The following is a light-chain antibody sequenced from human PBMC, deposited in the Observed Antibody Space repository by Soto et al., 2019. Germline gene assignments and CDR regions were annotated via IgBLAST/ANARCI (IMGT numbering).Light chain of an antibody. J-gene: IGLJ2*01. CDR2: EGS. CDR1: SSDVGTYNL. CDR3: CSYAGSSTLGV. V-gene: IGLV2-23*01. Sequence: QSALTQPASVSGSPGQSITISCTGTSSDVGTYNLVSWYQQHPGKAPKLMIYEGSKRPSGVSNRFSGSKSGNTASLTISGLQAEDDADYYCCSYAGSSTLGVFGGGTKVTVL.